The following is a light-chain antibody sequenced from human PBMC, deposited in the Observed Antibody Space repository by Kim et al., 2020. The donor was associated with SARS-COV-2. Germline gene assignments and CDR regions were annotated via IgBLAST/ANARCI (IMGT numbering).Light chain of an antibody. CDR1: SGHRSYA. J-gene: IGLJ3*02. Sequence: ASVKLTGTLSSGHRSYAIAWHQQQPEKGPRYLMKVEGDGSHNKGDGIPDRFSGSSSGAERYLTISSLQSEDEADYYCQTWGAGIRVFGGGTKL. V-gene: IGLV4-69*01. CDR2: VEGDGSH. CDR3: QTWGAGIRV.